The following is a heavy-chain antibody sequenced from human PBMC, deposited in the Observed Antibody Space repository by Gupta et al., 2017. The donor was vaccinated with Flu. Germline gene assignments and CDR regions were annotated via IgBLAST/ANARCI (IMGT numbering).Heavy chain of an antibody. V-gene: IGHV3-48*01. CDR2: ISSSSSTI. CDR3: ARESSGWPPNYYYYGMDV. D-gene: IGHD6-19*01. J-gene: IGHJ6*02. Sequence: KGLEWVSYISSSSSTIYYADSVKGRFTISRDNAKNSLYLQMNSLRAEDTAVYYCARESSGWPPNYYYYGMDVWGQGTTVTVSS.